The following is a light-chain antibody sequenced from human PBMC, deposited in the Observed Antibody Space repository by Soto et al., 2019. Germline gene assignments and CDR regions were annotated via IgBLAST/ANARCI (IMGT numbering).Light chain of an antibody. Sequence: DIQMTQSPSSLSASVGDRVSITCRTSQGIETYLNWYQQKSGQAPKLLIYAASSLQSGVPSRFSGSGSGTDFTLTISSLQPEDFANYYCQQSYSTPYTFGQGTKVEI. CDR3: QQSYSTPYT. V-gene: IGKV1-39*01. CDR1: QGIETY. CDR2: AAS. J-gene: IGKJ2*01.